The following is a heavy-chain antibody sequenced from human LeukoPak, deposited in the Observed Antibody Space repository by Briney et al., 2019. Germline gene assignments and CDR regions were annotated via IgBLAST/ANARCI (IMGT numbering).Heavy chain of an antibody. Sequence: SETLSLTCTVSGGSISSYYWSWIRQPQGKGLEWMGYIYYSGSTNYNPSLKSRVTISVDTSKNQFSLKLSSVTAVDTAVYYCARGDGLAVAGTVVDVWGQGTTVTVSS. J-gene: IGHJ6*02. V-gene: IGHV4-59*01. CDR1: GGSISSYY. D-gene: IGHD6-19*01. CDR2: IYYSGST. CDR3: ARGDGLAVAGTVVDV.